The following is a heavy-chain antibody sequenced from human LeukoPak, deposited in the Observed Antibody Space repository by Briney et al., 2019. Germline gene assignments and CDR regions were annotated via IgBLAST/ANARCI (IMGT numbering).Heavy chain of an antibody. J-gene: IGHJ4*02. Sequence: ASVKVSCKASGYTFTSYSISWVRQAPGQGLEWMGWISAYNGNTIYAQKVKGRVTMTTDTSTSTAYMELRSLKSDDTAVYYCARDPGDYGGNRFDYWGQGTLVTISS. V-gene: IGHV1-18*01. D-gene: IGHD4-23*01. CDR1: GYTFTSYS. CDR3: ARDPGDYGGNRFDY. CDR2: ISAYNGNT.